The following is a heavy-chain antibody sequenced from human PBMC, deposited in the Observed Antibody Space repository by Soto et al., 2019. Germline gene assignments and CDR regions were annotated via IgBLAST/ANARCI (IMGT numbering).Heavy chain of an antibody. CDR2: MNPNSGNT. V-gene: IGHV1-8*01. D-gene: IGHD3-3*01. Sequence: ASVKVSCKASGYTFTSYDINWVRQAIGQGREWMGWMNPNSGNTGYAQKFQGRVTMTRNTSIITAYMELSSLRSEDTAVYYCARPRSGSYYYGMDVWGQGTAVTVSS. CDR1: GYTFTSYD. J-gene: IGHJ6*02. CDR3: ARPRSGSYYYGMDV.